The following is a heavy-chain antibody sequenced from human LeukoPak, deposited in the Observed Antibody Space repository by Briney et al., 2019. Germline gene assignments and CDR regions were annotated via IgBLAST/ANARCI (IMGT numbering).Heavy chain of an antibody. CDR2: ISSSSSYT. CDR1: GFTFSDYY. J-gene: IGHJ3*02. D-gene: IGHD3-22*01. CDR3: ASLYYYDSSGYYDAFDI. Sequence: PGGSLRLSCAASGFTFSDYYMSWIRQAPGKGLEWVSYISSSSSYTNYADSVKGRFTISRDNAKNSLYLQMNSLRAEDTAVYHCASLYYYDSSGYYDAFDIWGQGTMVTVSS. V-gene: IGHV3-11*06.